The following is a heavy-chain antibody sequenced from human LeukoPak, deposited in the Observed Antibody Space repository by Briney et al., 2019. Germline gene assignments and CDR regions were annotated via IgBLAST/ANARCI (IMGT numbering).Heavy chain of an antibody. Sequence: ASVKVSCKASGYTFTSYYVHWVRQAPGQGLEWLGIINPSGGSTSYAQKFQGRVTMTRDTSTSTVYMELSSLRSEDTAVYYCARGWVRGNWFDPWGQGTLVTVSS. CDR1: GYTFTSYY. CDR3: ARGWVRGNWFDP. CDR2: INPSGGST. V-gene: IGHV1-46*01. J-gene: IGHJ5*02. D-gene: IGHD3-16*01.